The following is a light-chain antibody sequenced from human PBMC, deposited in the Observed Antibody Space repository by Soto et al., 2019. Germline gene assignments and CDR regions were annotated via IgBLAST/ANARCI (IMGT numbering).Light chain of an antibody. Sequence: QPVLTQPPSVSEAPRQRVTISCSGSSSNIGNNAVNWYQQLPGKAPKLLIYYDDLLPSGVSDRFSGSKSGTSASLAISGLQSEDEADYYCAAWDDSLNGVVFGGGTKLTV. CDR2: YDD. V-gene: IGLV1-36*01. CDR3: AAWDDSLNGVV. CDR1: SSNIGNNA. J-gene: IGLJ2*01.